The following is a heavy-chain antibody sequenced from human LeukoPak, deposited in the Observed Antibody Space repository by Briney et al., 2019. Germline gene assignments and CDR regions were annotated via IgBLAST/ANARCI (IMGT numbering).Heavy chain of an antibody. Sequence: SETLSLTCAVYGGSFSGYYWSWIRQPPGKGLEWIGEINHSGSTNYNPSLKSRVTISVDTSKNQFSLKLSSVTAADTAVCYCAIQLRRSQHDYWGQGALVTVSS. CDR2: INHSGST. D-gene: IGHD3-16*01. V-gene: IGHV4-34*01. CDR1: GGSFSGYY. J-gene: IGHJ4*02. CDR3: AIQLRRSQHDY.